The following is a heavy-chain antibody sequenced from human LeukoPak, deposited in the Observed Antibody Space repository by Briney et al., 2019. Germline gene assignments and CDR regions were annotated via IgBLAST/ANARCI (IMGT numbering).Heavy chain of an antibody. CDR2: ISSSSSTI. D-gene: IGHD3-22*01. Sequence: PGGSLRLSCAASGFTFSSYSMNWVRQAPGKGLEWVSYISSSSSTIYYADSVKARFTISRDNAKNSLYLQMNSLRAEDTAVYYCAKTDYDSSGYDRFCYYYMDVWGKGTTVTVSS. CDR3: AKTDYDSSGYDRFCYYYMDV. CDR1: GFTFSSYS. V-gene: IGHV3-48*01. J-gene: IGHJ6*03.